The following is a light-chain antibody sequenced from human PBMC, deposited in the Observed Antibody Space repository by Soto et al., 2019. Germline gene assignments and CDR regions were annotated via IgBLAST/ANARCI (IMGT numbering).Light chain of an antibody. CDR1: QSVSSY. J-gene: IGKJ1*01. Sequence: EIVLTQSPATLSLSPGERATLSCRASQSVSSYLAWYQQKPGQAPRLLIYDASNRATGIPARFSGSGSGTDFTFTISSLQPEDIATYYCQKYNSAPQTFGQGTKVDIK. CDR3: QKYNSAPQT. V-gene: IGKV3-11*01. CDR2: DAS.